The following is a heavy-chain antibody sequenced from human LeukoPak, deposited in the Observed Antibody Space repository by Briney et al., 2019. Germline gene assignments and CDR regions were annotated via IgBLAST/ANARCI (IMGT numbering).Heavy chain of an antibody. J-gene: IGHJ4*02. V-gene: IGHV3-7*01. D-gene: IGHD6-13*01. CDR3: GRWGVEAGIDD. CDR2: IKEAGREK. Sequence: GGALRVSCAEAGVSLSAYRMSGVCQAPGEGLGWGANIKEAGREKHYVETVKGGVTISRDNAKISLYLDMNSLRDADTAVYYCGRWGVEAGIDDWGQGTLVIVSS. CDR1: GVSLSAYR.